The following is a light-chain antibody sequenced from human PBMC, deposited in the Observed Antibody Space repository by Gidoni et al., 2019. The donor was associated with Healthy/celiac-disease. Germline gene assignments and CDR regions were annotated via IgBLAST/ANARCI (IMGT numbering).Light chain of an antibody. Sequence: LQMTQSPSTLSASVGDRVTITCRASQSISSWLAWYQQKPGKAPKPLIYKASSLEIGVPSRFSGSGSGTEFTLTISSLQPDDFATYYCQQYNSYSKTFGQGTKVEIK. CDR3: QQYNSYSKT. CDR2: KAS. V-gene: IGKV1-5*03. CDR1: QSISSW. J-gene: IGKJ1*01.